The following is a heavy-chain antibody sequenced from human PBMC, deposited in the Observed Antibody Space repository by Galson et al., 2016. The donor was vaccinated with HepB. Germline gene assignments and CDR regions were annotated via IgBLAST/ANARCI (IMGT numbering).Heavy chain of an antibody. CDR1: GASISSGGYY. Sequence: TLSLTCTVSGASISSGGYYWSWIRQHPGKGLEWIGYFYYSGGTYYNPSLKSRPTIPVDTSKNQFSLNLSSVTAADTAVYYCARDSNYGGKDYFDQWGQGTLVTVSS. J-gene: IGHJ4*02. CDR2: FYYSGGT. V-gene: IGHV4-31*03. CDR3: ARDSNYGGKDYFDQ. D-gene: IGHD4-23*01.